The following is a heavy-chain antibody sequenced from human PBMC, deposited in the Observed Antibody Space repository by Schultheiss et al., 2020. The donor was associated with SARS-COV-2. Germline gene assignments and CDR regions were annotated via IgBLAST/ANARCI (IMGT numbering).Heavy chain of an antibody. V-gene: IGHV4-59*12. CDR3: AKDGVSSGWVPMYFDY. CDR1: GFTFSSYA. J-gene: IGHJ4*02. D-gene: IGHD6-19*01. Sequence: GSLRLSCAASGFTFSSYAMSWVRQAPGKGLEWIGYIYYSGSTNYNPSLKSRVTMSVDTSKNQFSLKLSSVTAADTAVYYCAKDGVSSGWVPMYFDYWGQGTLVTVSS. CDR2: IYYSGST.